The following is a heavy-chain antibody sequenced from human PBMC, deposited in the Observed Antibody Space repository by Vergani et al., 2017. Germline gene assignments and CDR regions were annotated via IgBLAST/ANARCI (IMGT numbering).Heavy chain of an antibody. CDR3: ARSQMATNDFDL. Sequence: QVQLVQSGTEVRKPGDSVTLSCKTSGYTFVNHPITWVRQAPGQGLEWMGWISPYNHKTLYSQKVEGRVTMTSDTSSSTVFLELRRLTSDDTAIYYCARSQMATNDFDLWGRGTLVTVSS. J-gene: IGHJ4*02. D-gene: IGHD5-24*01. CDR2: ISPYNHKT. CDR1: GYTFVNHP. V-gene: IGHV1-18*04.